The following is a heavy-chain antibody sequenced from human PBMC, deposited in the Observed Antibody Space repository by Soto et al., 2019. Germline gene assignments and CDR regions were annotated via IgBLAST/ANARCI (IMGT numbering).Heavy chain of an antibody. CDR3: ARAGTPIDY. CDR2: ISAYNGNT. D-gene: IGHD3-10*01. CDR1: GYTFTNFG. V-gene: IGHV1-18*01. Sequence: QVQLVQSGAEVKKPGASVKVSCKASGYTFTNFGISWVRQAPGQGLEWMGWISAYNGNTNYAQKFQGRATMTTDTSTSTAYMEVRSLSFDATAVYYSARAGTPIDYWGQGTLVTVSS. J-gene: IGHJ4*02.